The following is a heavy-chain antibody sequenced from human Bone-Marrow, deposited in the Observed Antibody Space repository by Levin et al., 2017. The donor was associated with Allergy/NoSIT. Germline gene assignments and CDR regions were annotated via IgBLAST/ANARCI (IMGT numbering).Heavy chain of an antibody. CDR2: IHSGDTA. Sequence: GESLKISCAASGFSVRTNYMSWVRQAPGKGLEWVSIIHSGDTAYYADSVKGRFTISRDNSKNMLYLQMNSLRPEDTAVYYCARELNTVTTTAYYFDYWGQGTLVTVS. D-gene: IGHD4-17*01. V-gene: IGHV3-66*02. J-gene: IGHJ4*02. CDR3: ARELNTVTTTAYYFDY. CDR1: GFSVRTNY.